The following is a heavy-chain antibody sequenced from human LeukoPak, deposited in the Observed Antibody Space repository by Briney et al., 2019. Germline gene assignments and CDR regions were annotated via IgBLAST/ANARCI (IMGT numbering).Heavy chain of an antibody. Sequence: PGGSLRLSCAASGFTFGSYSMNWVRQVPGKGLEWVSHISSSSGTKNFADSVKGRFSISRDNAKNSVFLQMNSLRDDDTGAYYCARESNWNFDYWGQGTLVAVSS. D-gene: IGHD1-1*01. CDR1: GFTFGSYS. CDR2: ISSSSGTK. CDR3: ARESNWNFDY. V-gene: IGHV3-48*02. J-gene: IGHJ4*02.